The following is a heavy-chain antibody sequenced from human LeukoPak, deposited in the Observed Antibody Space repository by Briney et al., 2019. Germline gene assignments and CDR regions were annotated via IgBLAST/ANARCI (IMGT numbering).Heavy chain of an antibody. J-gene: IGHJ3*02. V-gene: IGHV4-34*01. Sequence: PSHTLSLTCAVYGGSFSGYYWSWIRQPPGKGLEWIGEINHSGSTNYNPSLKSRVTISVDTSKNQFSLKLSSVTAADTAVYYCARKGATTASYDAFDIWGQGTMVTVSS. D-gene: IGHD1-26*01. CDR3: ARKGATTASYDAFDI. CDR2: INHSGST. CDR1: GGSFSGYY.